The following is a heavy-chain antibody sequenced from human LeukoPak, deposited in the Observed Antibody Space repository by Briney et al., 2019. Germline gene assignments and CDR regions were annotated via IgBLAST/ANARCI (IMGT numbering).Heavy chain of an antibody. V-gene: IGHV3-21*01. CDR1: GFSFSTST. CDR3: ARFTMVRGVIIDY. D-gene: IGHD3-10*01. Sequence: PGGSLRLSCAASGFSFSTSTMNWVRQAPGKGLEWISSIGKTSRDMYYADSVRGRFTISRDNAKDSLFLQMNSLRAEDTAVYYCARFTMVRGVIIDYWGQGTLVTVSS. J-gene: IGHJ4*02. CDR2: IGKTSRDM.